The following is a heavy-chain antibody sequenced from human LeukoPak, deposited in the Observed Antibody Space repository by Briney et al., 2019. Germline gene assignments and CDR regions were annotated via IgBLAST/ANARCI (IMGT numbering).Heavy chain of an antibody. CDR1: GGSISSSSYY. Sequence: SETLSLTCTVSGGSISSSSYYWGWIRQPPGKGLEWIGSIYYSGSTYYNPSLKSRVSISVDTSKNQFSLKLSSVTAADTAVYYCATISLLNSGSNDWGQGTLVTVSS. J-gene: IGHJ4*02. CDR3: ATISLLNSGSND. V-gene: IGHV4-39*01. CDR2: IYYSGST. D-gene: IGHD1-26*01.